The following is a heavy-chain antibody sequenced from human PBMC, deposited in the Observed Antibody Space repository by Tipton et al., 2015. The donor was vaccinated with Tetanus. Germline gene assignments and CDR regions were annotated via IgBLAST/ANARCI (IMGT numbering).Heavy chain of an antibody. Sequence: QSGAEVKKPGSSVKVSCKSSGGTFSNYVFNWVRQAPGQGLEWMGGFSPIFRRPNYAQKFQGRVTISADESTSTAYMELRSLTSADTAIYYCAREAINSEARRAFDVWGQGTMVTVSP. CDR1: GGTFSNYV. D-gene: IGHD1-26*01. CDR3: AREAINSEARRAFDV. V-gene: IGHV1-69*01. J-gene: IGHJ3*01. CDR2: FSPIFRRP.